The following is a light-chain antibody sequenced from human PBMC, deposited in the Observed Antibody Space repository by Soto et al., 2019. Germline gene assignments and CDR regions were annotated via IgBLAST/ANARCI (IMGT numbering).Light chain of an antibody. J-gene: IGKJ1*01. CDR3: LQDYNYPRT. V-gene: IGKV1-6*02. Sequence: AVHITLSPPSLSASVGDRVTIVCRASQDIRNDLGWYQQKPGSAPKLLIYAASNLQTGVPSRFSGSGSGTDFTLTISSLQPEDFATYYCLQDYNYPRTFGQGTKVDIK. CDR1: QDIRND. CDR2: AAS.